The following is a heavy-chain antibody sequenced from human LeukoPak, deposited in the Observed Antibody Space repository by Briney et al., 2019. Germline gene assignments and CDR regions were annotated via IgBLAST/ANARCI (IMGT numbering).Heavy chain of an antibody. D-gene: IGHD3-10*01. CDR3: ARGVRPGGTMVRGVMNY. CDR1: GYTFTGYY. V-gene: IGHV1-2*02. CDR2: INPNSGGT. J-gene: IGHJ4*02. Sequence: ASVKVSCKASGYTFTGYYMHWVRQAPEQGLEWMGWINPNSGGTNYAQKFQGRVTMTRDTSISTAYMELSRLRSDDTAVYYCARGVRPGGTMVRGVMNYWGQGTLVTVSS.